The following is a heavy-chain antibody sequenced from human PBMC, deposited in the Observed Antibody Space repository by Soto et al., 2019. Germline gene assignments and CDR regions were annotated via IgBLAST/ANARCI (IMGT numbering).Heavy chain of an antibody. V-gene: IGHV3-30*03. Sequence: GGSLRLYCAASGVSVNTYDLHWARQAPGKGPEWVAIISYDGSNTYYSDSVRGRFTISRDNSKDTLYLQMHSLRSEDTAIYYCARISRYCSGGDCHAWGQGTLVTVSS. CDR3: ARISRYCSGGDCHA. CDR2: ISYDGSNT. CDR1: GVSVNTYD. J-gene: IGHJ5*02. D-gene: IGHD2-15*01.